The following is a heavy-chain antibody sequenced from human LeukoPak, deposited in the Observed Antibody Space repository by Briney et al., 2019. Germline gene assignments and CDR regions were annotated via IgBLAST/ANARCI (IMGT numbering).Heavy chain of an antibody. CDR3: ARDLSYGDHRFDY. Sequence: SETLSLTCTVSGYSISSGYYWGWIRQPPGKGLEWIGEINHSGSTNYNPSLKSRVTISVDTSKNQFSLKLSPVTAADTAVYYCARDLSYGDHRFDYWGQGTLVTVSS. CDR2: INHSGST. V-gene: IGHV4-38-2*02. CDR1: GYSISSGYY. J-gene: IGHJ4*02. D-gene: IGHD4-17*01.